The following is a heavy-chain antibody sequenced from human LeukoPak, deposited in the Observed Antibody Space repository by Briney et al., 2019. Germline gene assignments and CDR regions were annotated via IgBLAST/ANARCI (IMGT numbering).Heavy chain of an antibody. Sequence: PGGSLRLSCAASGFTFDDYAMHWVRQAPGKGLEWVSGISWNSGSIGYADSVKGRFTISRDNAKNSLYLQMNSLRAEDTALYYCAKDIRSGSVVWNYFDYWGQGTLVTVSS. J-gene: IGHJ4*02. D-gene: IGHD5-12*01. CDR1: GFTFDDYA. CDR2: ISWNSGSI. V-gene: IGHV3-9*01. CDR3: AKDIRSGSVVWNYFDY.